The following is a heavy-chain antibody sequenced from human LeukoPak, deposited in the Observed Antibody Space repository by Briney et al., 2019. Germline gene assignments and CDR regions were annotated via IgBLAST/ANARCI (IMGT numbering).Heavy chain of an antibody. J-gene: IGHJ4*02. Sequence: PSETLSLTCTVSSGSINNYYWSWLRQPPGGGLEWMAYIYYTGYADYNPSLKSRLTISLDTPKNQFSLKLSSVTAADTAVYYCARGRAGYYYDSSGYYEAFDYWGQGTLVTVSS. CDR1: SGSINNYY. CDR2: IYYTGYA. CDR3: ARGRAGYYYDSSGYYEAFDY. V-gene: IGHV4-59*01. D-gene: IGHD3-22*01.